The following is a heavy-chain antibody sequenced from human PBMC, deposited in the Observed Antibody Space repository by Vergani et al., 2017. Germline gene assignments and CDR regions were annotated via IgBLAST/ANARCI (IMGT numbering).Heavy chain of an antibody. CDR2: IKSTFDRGTT. J-gene: IGHJ6*02. V-gene: IGHV3-15*07. CDR1: GFSFRNAW. CDR3: TTDPRYCGDGSCYWLRDHHYYGMDV. Sequence: EVQLVESGGGIVKPGGSLRLPCVASGFSFRNAWMNWVRRTPGKGLEWVGRIKSTFDRGTTDYAAAVKGRFTISRDDSKSTLFLQMNGLKTEDIGVYYCTTDPRYCGDGSCYWLRDHHYYGMDVWGQGTTVTVSS. D-gene: IGHD2-21*01.